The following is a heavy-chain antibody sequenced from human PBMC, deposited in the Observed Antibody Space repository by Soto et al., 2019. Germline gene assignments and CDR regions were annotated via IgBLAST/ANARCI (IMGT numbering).Heavy chain of an antibody. V-gene: IGHV4-30-2*01. CDR1: GGSISSGGYS. D-gene: IGHD2-21*01. J-gene: IGHJ5*02. CDR3: ARIPSP. Sequence: SETLSLTCAVSGGSISSGGYSWSWIRQPPGKGLEWIGYIYHSGTTYYNPSLKSRVTISVDRSKNHFSLKLRSVTAADTAVYYCARIPSPWGQVTLVTVSS. CDR2: IYHSGTT.